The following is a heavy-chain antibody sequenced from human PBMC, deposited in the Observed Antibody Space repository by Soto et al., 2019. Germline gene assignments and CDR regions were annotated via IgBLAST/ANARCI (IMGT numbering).Heavy chain of an antibody. CDR2: MNPNSGNT. V-gene: IGHV1-8*01. CDR1: GYTFTSYD. J-gene: IGHJ6*03. D-gene: IGHD3-10*01. Sequence: GASVKVSCKASGYTFTSYDINWVRQATGQGLEWMGWMNPNSGNTGYAQKFQGRVTMTRNTSISTAYMELSSLRSEDTAVYYCARERSGSYYSPLYYYYMDVWGKGTTVTVSS. CDR3: ARERSGSYYSPLYYYYMDV.